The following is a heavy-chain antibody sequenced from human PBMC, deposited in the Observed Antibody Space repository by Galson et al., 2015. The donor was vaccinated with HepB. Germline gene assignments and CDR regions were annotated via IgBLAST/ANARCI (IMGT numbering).Heavy chain of an antibody. CDR2: IYYSGST. V-gene: IGHV4-30-4*01. J-gene: IGHJ4*02. D-gene: IGHD2-2*02. CDR3: ATGYCSSTSCYTLDY. CDR1: GGSISSGDYY. Sequence: TLSLTCTVSGGSISSGDYYWSWIRQPPGKGLEWIGYIYYSGSTYYNPSLKSRVTISVDTSKNQFSLKLSSVTAADTAVYYCATGYCSSTSCYTLDYWGQGTLVTVSS.